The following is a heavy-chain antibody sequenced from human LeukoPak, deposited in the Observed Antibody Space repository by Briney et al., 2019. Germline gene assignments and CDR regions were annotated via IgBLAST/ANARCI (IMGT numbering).Heavy chain of an antibody. CDR1: GFTFSSYS. CDR2: ISSSSRYI. D-gene: IGHD2-2*01. J-gene: IGHJ3*02. CDR3: ARDWSRYQLLWGDSDAFNI. V-gene: IGHV3-21*01. Sequence: GGSLRLSCAASGFTFSSYSMNWVRQAPGKGLEWVSSISSSSRYIYYADSVKGRFTISRDNAKNSLYLQMNSLRAEDTAVYYCARDWSRYQLLWGDSDAFNIWGQGTMVTVSS.